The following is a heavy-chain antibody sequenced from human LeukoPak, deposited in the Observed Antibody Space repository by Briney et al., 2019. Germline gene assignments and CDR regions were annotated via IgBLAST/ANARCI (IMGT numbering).Heavy chain of an antibody. CDR3: ARDSWFVQSPSYYDAIVV. CDR2: IIPILGIA. Sequence: SVKVSCKASGGTFSSYAISWVRQAPGQGLEWMGRIIPILGIANYVQKFQGRVTITADKSTSTAYMELSSLRSEDTAVYYCARDSWFVQSPSYYDAIVVWGQGTTFTVSS. D-gene: IGHD3-10*01. V-gene: IGHV1-69*04. J-gene: IGHJ6*02. CDR1: GGTFSSYA.